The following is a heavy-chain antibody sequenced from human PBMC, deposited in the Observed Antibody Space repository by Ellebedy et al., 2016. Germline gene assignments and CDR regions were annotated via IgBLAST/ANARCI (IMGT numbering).Heavy chain of an antibody. Sequence: ASVKVSCKASGYTFTSYDINWVRQATGQGLEWMGWMNPDSGNTGYAQKFQGRVTMTRNTSISTAYMELSSLRSEDTAVYYCARGGGYSYGPTHVYYYYYMDVWGKGTTVTVSS. CDR1: GYTFTSYD. J-gene: IGHJ6*03. CDR3: ARGGGYSYGPTHVYYYYYMDV. D-gene: IGHD5-18*01. CDR2: MNPDSGNT. V-gene: IGHV1-8*01.